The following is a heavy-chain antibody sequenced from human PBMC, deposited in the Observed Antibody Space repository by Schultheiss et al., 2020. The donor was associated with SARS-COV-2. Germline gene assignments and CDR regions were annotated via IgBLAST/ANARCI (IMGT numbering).Heavy chain of an antibody. CDR3: ARGGSLPAAPRRGQPKRIYYMDV. CDR2: ISYDGSNK. V-gene: IGHV3-30-3*01. Sequence: GESLKISCAASGFTFSSYAMHWVRQAPGKGLEWVAVISYDGSNKYYADSVKGRFTISRDNSKNTLYLQMNSLRAEDTAVYYCARGGSLPAAPRRGQPKRIYYMDVWGKGTTVTVSS. J-gene: IGHJ6*03. D-gene: IGHD2-2*01. CDR1: GFTFSSYA.